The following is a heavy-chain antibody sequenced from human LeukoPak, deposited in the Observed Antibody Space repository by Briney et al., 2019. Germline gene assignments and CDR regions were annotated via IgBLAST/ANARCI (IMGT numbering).Heavy chain of an antibody. Sequence: PGGSLRLSCAASGFTFSSYEMNWVRQAPGKGLEWVSYISSSGSTIYYADSVKGRFTISRDNAKNSLYLEMNSLRAEDTSVYYCARQGYSSSWFAFDYWGQGTLVTVSS. CDR2: ISSSGSTI. V-gene: IGHV3-48*03. CDR1: GFTFSSYE. J-gene: IGHJ4*02. CDR3: ARQGYSSSWFAFDY. D-gene: IGHD6-13*01.